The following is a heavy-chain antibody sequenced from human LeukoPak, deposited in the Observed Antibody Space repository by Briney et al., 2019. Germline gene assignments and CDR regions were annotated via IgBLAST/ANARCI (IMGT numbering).Heavy chain of an antibody. V-gene: IGHV1-2*02. J-gene: IGHJ3*02. Sequence: EASVTVSFTASGYTFTVYYMHWVRQAPGQGLEWMGWINPNSGGTNYAQKFQGRVTMTRDTSISTAYMELSRLRSDDTAVYYCAGAGLNDAFDIWGQGTMVTVSS. CDR2: INPNSGGT. CDR1: GYTFTVYY. D-gene: IGHD4/OR15-4a*01. CDR3: AGAGLNDAFDI.